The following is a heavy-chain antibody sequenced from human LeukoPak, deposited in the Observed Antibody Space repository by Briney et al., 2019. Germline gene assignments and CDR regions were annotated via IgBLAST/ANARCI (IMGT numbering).Heavy chain of an antibody. CDR1: GGTFSSYA. Sequence: ASVKVSCKASGGTFSSYAISWVRQAPGQGLEWMGGIIPIFGTANYAQKFQGKVTITADKSTSTAYIELSSLRSEDTAVYYCARDSGGSLPFDYWGQGTLVTASS. V-gene: IGHV1-69*06. J-gene: IGHJ4*02. CDR2: IIPIFGTA. D-gene: IGHD1-26*01. CDR3: ARDSGGSLPFDY.